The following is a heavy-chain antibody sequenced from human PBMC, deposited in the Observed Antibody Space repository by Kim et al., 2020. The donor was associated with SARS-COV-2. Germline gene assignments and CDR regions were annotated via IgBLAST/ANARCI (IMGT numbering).Heavy chain of an antibody. J-gene: IGHJ6*02. Sequence: SVKVSCKASGFTFTSSAVQWVRQARGQRLEWIGWIVVGSGNTNYAQKFQERVTITRDMSTSTAYMELSSLRSEDTAVYYCAAEDKYYYDSSGLTYGMDVWGQGTTVTVSS. CDR3: AAEDKYYYDSSGLTYGMDV. V-gene: IGHV1-58*01. D-gene: IGHD3-22*01. CDR1: GFTFTSSA. CDR2: IVVGSGNT.